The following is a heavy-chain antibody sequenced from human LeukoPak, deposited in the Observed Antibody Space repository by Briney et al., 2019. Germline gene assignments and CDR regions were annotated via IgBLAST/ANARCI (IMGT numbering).Heavy chain of an antibody. D-gene: IGHD3-10*01. CDR3: ARGPRITLIRGGQWYYYMDV. V-gene: IGHV3-30*04. CDR1: GFIFSSYA. Sequence: PGRSLRLSCAASGFIFSSYAMHWVRQAPGQGLEWVAVISYDGSNKYYADSVKGRFTISRDNSRNTLYLQMNSLRAEDTAVYYCARGPRITLIRGGQWYYYMDVWGKGTTVTISS. CDR2: ISYDGSNK. J-gene: IGHJ6*03.